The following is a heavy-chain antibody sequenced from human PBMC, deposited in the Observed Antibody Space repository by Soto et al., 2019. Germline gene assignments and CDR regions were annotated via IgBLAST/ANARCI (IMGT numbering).Heavy chain of an antibody. CDR3: ARDVRPAHTNWFDP. CDR1: GGSISSGDYY. J-gene: IGHJ5*02. D-gene: IGHD2-8*01. Sequence: QVQLQESGPGLVKPSQTLSLTCTVSGGSISSGDYYWSWVRQRPGKGLEWIGYIYHSGSTYYNPSLKSRVTISVDTSKNQFSLKLSSVTAADTAVYYCARDVRPAHTNWFDPWGQGTLVTVSS. CDR2: IYHSGST. V-gene: IGHV4-31*03.